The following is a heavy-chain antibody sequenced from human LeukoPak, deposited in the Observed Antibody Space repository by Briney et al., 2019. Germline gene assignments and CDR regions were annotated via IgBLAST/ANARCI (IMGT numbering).Heavy chain of an antibody. CDR3: ARNKLGYCSSTSCYSPQNYYYYYYMDV. V-gene: IGHV4-59*01. CDR1: GGSISSYY. D-gene: IGHD2-2*01. J-gene: IGHJ6*03. CDR2: IYYSGST. Sequence: SETLSLTCTVSGGSISSYYWSWIRQPPGKGLEWIGYIYYSGSTNYNPSLKSRVTISVDTSKNPFSLKLSSVTAADTAVYYCARNKLGYCSSTSCYSPQNYYYYYYMDVWGKGTTVTVSS.